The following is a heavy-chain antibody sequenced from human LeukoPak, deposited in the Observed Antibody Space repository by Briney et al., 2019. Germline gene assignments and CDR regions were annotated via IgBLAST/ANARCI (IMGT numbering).Heavy chain of an antibody. J-gene: IGHJ4*02. CDR1: GFTFSSYS. D-gene: IGHD1-26*01. CDR2: ISSSSSYI. V-gene: IGHV3-21*01. CDR3: ARVAVGATFDY. Sequence: GGSLRLSCAASGFTFSSYSMNWVRQAPGKGLEWVSSISSSSSYIYYADSVKGRFTISRDSAKNSLYLQMNSLRAEDTAVYYCARVAVGATFDYWGQGTLVTVSS.